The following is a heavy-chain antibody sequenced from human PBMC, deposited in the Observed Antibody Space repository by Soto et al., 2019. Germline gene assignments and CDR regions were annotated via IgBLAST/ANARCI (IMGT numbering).Heavy chain of an antibody. Sequence: QVQLVESGGSVVQPGRSLRLSCAASGFTFSSYGMHWVRQAPGKGLEWVAVISYDGSNKYYADSVKGRFTISRDNSKNTVFLQMNSLKADDTALYYCVKDPVLYDNRPGGASHIWGQGTMVTVSS. CDR1: GFTFSSYG. CDR3: VKDPVLYDNRPGGASHI. J-gene: IGHJ3*02. CDR2: ISYDGSNK. D-gene: IGHD3-22*01. V-gene: IGHV3-30*18.